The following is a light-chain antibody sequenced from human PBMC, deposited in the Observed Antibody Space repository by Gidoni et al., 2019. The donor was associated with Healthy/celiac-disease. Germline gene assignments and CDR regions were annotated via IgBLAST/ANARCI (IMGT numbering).Light chain of an antibody. V-gene: IGKV3-20*01. J-gene: IGKJ5*01. CDR3: QQYGSSPIT. CDR2: GAS. CDR1: QSVSSSY. Sequence: DIVLTQSPGTLSLSPGERATLPCRASQSVSSSYLAWYQQKPGQAPRLLIYGASSRATGIPDRVSGSGSGTDFALTISRLEPGDCAVYYCQQYGSSPITFGQGTRLEIK.